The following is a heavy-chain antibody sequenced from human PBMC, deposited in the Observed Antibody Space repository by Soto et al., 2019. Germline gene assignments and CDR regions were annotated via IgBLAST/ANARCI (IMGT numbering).Heavy chain of an antibody. Sequence: SETLSLTCTVSGGSISSYYWSWIRQPPGKGLEWIGYIYYSGSTNYNPSLKSRVTISVDTSKNQFSLKLSSVTAADTAVYYCARGGGRTTLPGITMVRGVIPPDWFDPWGQGTLVTVSS. J-gene: IGHJ5*02. D-gene: IGHD3-10*01. CDR2: IYYSGST. V-gene: IGHV4-59*01. CDR1: GGSISSYY. CDR3: ARGGGRTTLPGITMVRGVIPPDWFDP.